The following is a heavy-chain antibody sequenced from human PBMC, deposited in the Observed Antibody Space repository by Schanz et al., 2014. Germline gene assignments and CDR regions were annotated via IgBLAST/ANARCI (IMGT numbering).Heavy chain of an antibody. Sequence: VQLVESGGGLVQPGGSLRLSCSASGFTFSDYFMAWIRQPPGRGLEWVSYIGNGGVTIYYADSVKGRFTISRDNSKNSLYLQMNSLQAEDTAVYYCAKIGGSDFDYWAQGTLVTVSS. CDR2: IGNGGVTI. D-gene: IGHD3-10*01. J-gene: IGHJ4*02. CDR3: AKIGGSDFDY. CDR1: GFTFSDYF. V-gene: IGHV3-11*01.